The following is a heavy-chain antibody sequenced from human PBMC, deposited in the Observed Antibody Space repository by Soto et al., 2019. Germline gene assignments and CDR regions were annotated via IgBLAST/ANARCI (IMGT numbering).Heavy chain of an antibody. CDR1: GYTFTSYD. CDR3: ARSHSSRAAALGAYWCDP. J-gene: IGHJ5*02. Sequence: QVQLVQSGAEVKKPGASVKVSCKASGYTFTSYDINWVRQATGQGLEWMGWMNPNSGNTGYAQKFQGRVTMTRNTSISTAYMELSSLRSEHTAVYYCARSHSSRAAALGAYWCDPWGQGTLVTVSS. D-gene: IGHD6-13*01. CDR2: MNPNSGNT. V-gene: IGHV1-8*01.